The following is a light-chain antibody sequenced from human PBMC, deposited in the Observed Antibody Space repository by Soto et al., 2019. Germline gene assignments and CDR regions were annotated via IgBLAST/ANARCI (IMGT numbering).Light chain of an antibody. CDR1: QSVLYSSNNKNY. J-gene: IGKJ1*01. CDR2: WAP. V-gene: IGKV4-1*01. Sequence: DIVMTQSPDSLAVSLGERATINCKSSQSVLYSSNNKNYLAWYQQKPGQPPKLLIYWAPTRESGVPDRFSGSGSGTDFTLTISSLQAEDVAVYYCQQHYSTPKTFGQGTKVDIK. CDR3: QQHYSTPKT.